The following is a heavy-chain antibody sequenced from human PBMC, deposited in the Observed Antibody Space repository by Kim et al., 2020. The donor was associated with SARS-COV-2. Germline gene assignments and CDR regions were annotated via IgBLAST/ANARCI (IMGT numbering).Heavy chain of an antibody. D-gene: IGHD3-10*01. CDR3: VKARGSESMDVLIGY. V-gene: IGHV3-30*18. CDR2: ISADGSST. J-gene: IGHJ4*01. CDR1: GFTFSKLG. Sequence: GGSLRLSCAASGFTFSKLGMNWVRQAPGKGLEWVAAISADGSSTHFGDSVRGRFTFSRDNSKNTLYLEMNSLRAEDTAGYYCVKARGSESMDVLIGYWGPGTLGNGPS.